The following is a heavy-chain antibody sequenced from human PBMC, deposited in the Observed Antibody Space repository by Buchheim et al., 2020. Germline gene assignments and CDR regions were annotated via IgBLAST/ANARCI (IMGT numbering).Heavy chain of an antibody. J-gene: IGHJ5*02. V-gene: IGHV4-39*01. CDR1: GGSISSSSYY. CDR2: IYYSGST. Sequence: QLQLQESGPGLVKPSETLSLTCTVSGGSISSSSYYWGWIRQPPGKGLEWIGSIYYSGSTYYNPSLKSRVTISVDTSKNQFSLKLSSVTAADTAVYYCARLSSDFWSGYFWFDPWGQGTL. CDR3: ARLSSDFWSGYFWFDP. D-gene: IGHD3-3*01.